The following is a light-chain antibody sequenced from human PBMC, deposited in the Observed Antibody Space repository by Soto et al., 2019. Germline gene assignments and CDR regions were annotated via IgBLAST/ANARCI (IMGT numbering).Light chain of an antibody. J-gene: IGKJ5*01. CDR3: QQYNDWLSIT. V-gene: IGKV3-15*01. CDR1: QNIRSN. CDR2: GAS. Sequence: ETVMTQSPATPSVSPGNRATLSCRASQNIRSNLAWYQQKPGQAPRLLIYGASTRATGIPARFSGSGSGTEFTLTISSLQSEDFAVYYCQQYNDWLSITFGQGTRLEIK.